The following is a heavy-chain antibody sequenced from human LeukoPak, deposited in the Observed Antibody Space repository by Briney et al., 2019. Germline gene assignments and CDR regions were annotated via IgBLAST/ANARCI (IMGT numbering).Heavy chain of an antibody. J-gene: IGHJ3*02. D-gene: IGHD3-22*01. CDR2: ISAYNGNT. V-gene: IGHV1-18*01. CDR3: ARVGEYYDSSGYYVRNAFDI. CDR1: GYTFTSYG. Sequence: ASVKVSCKASGYTFTSYGISWVRQAPGQGLEWMGWISAYNGNTNYAQKLQGRVTITTDTSTSTAYMELRSLRSDDTAVYYCARVGEYYDSSGYYVRNAFDIWGQGTMVTVSS.